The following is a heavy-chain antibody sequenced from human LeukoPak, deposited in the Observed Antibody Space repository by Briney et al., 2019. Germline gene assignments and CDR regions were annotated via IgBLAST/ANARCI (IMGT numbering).Heavy chain of an antibody. Sequence: SVKVSCKASGCTFSSYAISWVRQAPGQGLEWMGGIIRICGTANYAQKFQGRFTITRDESTSTAYMELSSLRAEDTAVYYCAKGPNCRRTSCSVYWFDPWGQGTLVTVSS. CDR3: AKGPNCRRTSCSVYWFDP. D-gene: IGHD2-2*01. V-gene: IGHV1-69*05. CDR1: GCTFSSYA. CDR2: IIRICGTA. J-gene: IGHJ5*02.